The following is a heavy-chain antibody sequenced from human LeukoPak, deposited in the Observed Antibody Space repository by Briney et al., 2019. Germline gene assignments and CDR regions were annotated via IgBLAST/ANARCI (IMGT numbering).Heavy chain of an antibody. D-gene: IGHD5-18*01. Sequence: SETLSLTCAGYGGSFSGYYWSGIRQPRGKGREGVGEINQSRSTNYNASLRSRVTISVDTSKNQFSLRLSSVTAADTAVYYCAPRGDIEHSYGYGKWFDPWGQGTRVTVSS. V-gene: IGHV4-34*01. CDR2: INQSRST. CDR1: GGSFSGYY. J-gene: IGHJ5*02. CDR3: APRGDIEHSYGYGKWFDP.